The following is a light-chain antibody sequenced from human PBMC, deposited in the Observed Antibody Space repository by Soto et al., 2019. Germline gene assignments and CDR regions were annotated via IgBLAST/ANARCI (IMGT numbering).Light chain of an antibody. CDR1: QSVSSSY. CDR2: GAS. V-gene: IGKV3-20*01. CDR3: QQYDSSPVT. J-gene: IGKJ2*01. Sequence: ENVLTQSPGTLSLSPGERATLSCRASQSVSSSYLTWYHQKPGQAPRLLIYGASSRATDIPDRFSGSGSGTDFTLTISRLEPEDVAVYYCQQYDSSPVTFGQGTKLEIK.